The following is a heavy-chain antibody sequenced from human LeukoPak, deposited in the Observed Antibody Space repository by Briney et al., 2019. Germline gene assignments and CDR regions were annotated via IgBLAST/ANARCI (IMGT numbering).Heavy chain of an antibody. J-gene: IGHJ5*02. CDR3: ARDHPEEEFDGGWFDP. V-gene: IGHV3-21*01. CDR2: ISSSSSYI. D-gene: IGHD3-10*01. CDR1: GFTFSSYS. Sequence: GGSLRLSCAASGFTFSSYSMNWVRQAPGKGLEWVSYISSSSSYIYYADSVKGRFTISRDNAKNSLYLQMNSLRAEDTAVYYCARDHPEEEFDGGWFDPWGQGTLVTVSS.